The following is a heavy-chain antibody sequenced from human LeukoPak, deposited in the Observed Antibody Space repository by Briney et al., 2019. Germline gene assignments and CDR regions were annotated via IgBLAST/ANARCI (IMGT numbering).Heavy chain of an antibody. Sequence: SETLSLTCAVYGGSFSGYYWSWIRQPPGKGLEWIGEINHSGSTNYNPSLKSRVTMSVDTSKNQFSLKLSSVTAADTAVYYCARDLVDTIFGVVASQYYYMDVWGKGTTVTVSS. J-gene: IGHJ6*03. CDR2: INHSGST. D-gene: IGHD3-3*01. CDR3: ARDLVDTIFGVVASQYYYMDV. CDR1: GGSFSGYY. V-gene: IGHV4-34*01.